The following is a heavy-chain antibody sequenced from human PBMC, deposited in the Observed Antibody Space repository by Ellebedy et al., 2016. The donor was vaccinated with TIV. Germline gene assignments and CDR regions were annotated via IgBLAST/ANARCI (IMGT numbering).Heavy chain of an antibody. J-gene: IGHJ2*01. CDR2: IDTKTGNP. D-gene: IGHD6-13*01. CDR3: ARAAAAGFFWYFDL. CDR1: GYTFTSYD. V-gene: IGHV7-4-1*02. Sequence: AASVKVSCKTSGYTFTSYDMIWARQAPGQGLEWMGWIDTKTGNPTYAQGFTGRFVFSLDTSVSTAYLHISSLKAEDTAIYYCARAAAAGFFWYFDLWGRGTLVTVSS.